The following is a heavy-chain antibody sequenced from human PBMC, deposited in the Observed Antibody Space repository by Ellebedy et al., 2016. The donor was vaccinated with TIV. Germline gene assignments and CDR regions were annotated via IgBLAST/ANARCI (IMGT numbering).Heavy chain of an antibody. CDR2: IYSGDDT. V-gene: IGHV3-66*01. Sequence: GESLKISCAASGLTVTSNYMNWVRQAPGKGLEWVSSIYSGDDTYYSLSVKGRFFIPRDNSENRLYLQMRSLKVEDTAVYYCARASFYDVDLSGWYFDFWGRGTLVTVSS. CDR3: ARASFYDVDLSGWYFDF. CDR1: GLTVTSNY. D-gene: IGHD3-10*02. J-gene: IGHJ2*01.